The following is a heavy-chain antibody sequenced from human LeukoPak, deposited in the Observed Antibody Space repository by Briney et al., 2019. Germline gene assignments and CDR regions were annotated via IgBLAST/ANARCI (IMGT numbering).Heavy chain of an antibody. CDR3: AKERAYCGRGCYYLLDY. CDR1: GFTFSDSA. V-gene: IGHV3-23*01. CDR2: ISQSGANT. D-gene: IGHD2-21*02. J-gene: IGHJ4*02. Sequence: GGSLRLSCAASGFTFSDSAMDWVRQAPGKGLEWVSLISQSGANTFYADSVKGRFTVSRDNSKNTMYLQMNSLRAEDTALYYCAKERAYCGRGCYYLLDYWGQGTLVTVSS.